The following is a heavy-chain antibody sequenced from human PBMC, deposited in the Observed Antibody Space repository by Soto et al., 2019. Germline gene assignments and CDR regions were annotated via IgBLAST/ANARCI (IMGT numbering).Heavy chain of an antibody. D-gene: IGHD1-20*01. CDR1: GGSFSGYY. J-gene: IGHJ4*02. CDR3: ARGGNITGSDY. V-gene: IGHV4-34*01. CDR2: INHSGST. Sequence: SETLSLTCAVYGGSFSGYYWSWIRQPPGKGLEWIGEINHSGSTNYNPSLKSRVTISVDTSKNQFSLKLSSVTAADTAVYYCARGGNITGSDYWGQGTLVTVSS.